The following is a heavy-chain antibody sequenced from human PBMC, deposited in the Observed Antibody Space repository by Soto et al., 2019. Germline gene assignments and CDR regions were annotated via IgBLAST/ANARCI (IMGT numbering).Heavy chain of an antibody. CDR2: INPNIGDT. CDR3: AREEKNGMDV. V-gene: IGHV1-2*04. J-gene: IGHJ6*02. Sequence: ASVKVSCKASGYTFTGYYMHWVRQAPGQGLEWIGWINPNIGDTNYAQKFQAWVTMTRDTSITTAYMEVSRLRSDDTAVYYCAREEKNGMDVWGQGTTVTVSS. CDR1: GYTFTGYY.